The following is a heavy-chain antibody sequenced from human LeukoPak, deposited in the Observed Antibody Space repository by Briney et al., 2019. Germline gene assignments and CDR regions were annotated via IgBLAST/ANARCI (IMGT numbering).Heavy chain of an antibody. CDR1: GGSISSGSYY. CDR2: IYTSGST. J-gene: IGHJ6*02. V-gene: IGHV4-61*02. D-gene: IGHD3-10*01. CDR3: ARQKPMVRGRYYGMDV. Sequence: SETLSLTCTVSGGSISSGSYYWSWIRQPAGKGLEWIGRIYTSGSTNYNPSLKSRVTISVDTSKNQFSLKLSSVTAADTAVYYCARQKPMVRGRYYGMDVWGQGTTVTVSS.